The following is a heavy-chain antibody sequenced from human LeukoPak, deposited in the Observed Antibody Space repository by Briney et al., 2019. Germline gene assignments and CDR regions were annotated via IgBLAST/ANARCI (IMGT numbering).Heavy chain of an antibody. V-gene: IGHV3-21*01. J-gene: IGHJ4*02. Sequence: GGSLRLSCGASGFTFSSYSMNWVRQAPGKGLEWVSYISSSSSYIYYADSVKGRFTISRDNAKNSLYLQMNSLRAEDTAVYYCAREWQGGIAAAGTRIEGDYWGQGTLVAVSS. CDR3: AREWQGGIAAAGTRIEGDY. CDR2: ISSSSSYI. CDR1: GFTFSSYS. D-gene: IGHD6-13*01.